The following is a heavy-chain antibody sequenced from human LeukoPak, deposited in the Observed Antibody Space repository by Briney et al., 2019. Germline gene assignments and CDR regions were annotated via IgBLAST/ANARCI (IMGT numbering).Heavy chain of an antibody. CDR1: GGSFSGYY. Sequence: SETLSLTCAVYGGSFSGYYWSWIRQPPGKGLEWIGEINHSGSTSYNPSLKSRVTISVDTSKNQFSLKLSSVTAADTAVYYCARLTLWFGAPDWGQGTLVTVSS. CDR3: ARLTLWFGAPD. V-gene: IGHV4-34*01. D-gene: IGHD3-10*01. CDR2: INHSGST. J-gene: IGHJ4*02.